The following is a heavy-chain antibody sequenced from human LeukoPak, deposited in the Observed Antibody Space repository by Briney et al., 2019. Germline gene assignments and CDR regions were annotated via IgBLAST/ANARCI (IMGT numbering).Heavy chain of an antibody. CDR1: GGSISSYY. CDR2: IYYSGST. Sequence: SETPSLTCTVSGGSISSYYWSWIRQPPGKGLEWIGYIYYSGSTNYNPSLKSRVTISVDTSKNQFSLKLSSVTAADTAVYYCASDSGWYDAFDIWGQGTMVTVSS. CDR3: ASDSGWYDAFDI. D-gene: IGHD6-19*01. J-gene: IGHJ3*02. V-gene: IGHV4-59*01.